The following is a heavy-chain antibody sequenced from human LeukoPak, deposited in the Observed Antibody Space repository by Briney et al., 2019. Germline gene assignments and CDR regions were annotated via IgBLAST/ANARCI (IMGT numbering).Heavy chain of an antibody. J-gene: IGHJ6*03. V-gene: IGHV3-73*01. CDR2: IRSKANSYAT. CDR3: ARVLRYCSGGNCYSGGLGYMDV. CDR1: GFTFSGSA. Sequence: PGGSLRLSCAASGFTFSGSAMHWVRQASGKGLEWVGRIRSKANSYATAYAASVKGRFTISRDDSKNTAYLQMNSLRAEDTAVYYYARVLRYCSGGNCYSGGLGYMDVWGKGTTVTISS. D-gene: IGHD2-15*01.